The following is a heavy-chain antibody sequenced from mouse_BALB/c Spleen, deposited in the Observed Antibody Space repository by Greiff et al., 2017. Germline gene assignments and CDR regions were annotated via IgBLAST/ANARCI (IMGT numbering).Heavy chain of an antibody. CDR2: INPSNGGT. CDR3: TRGDYRFYAMDY. CDR1: GYTFTSYY. D-gene: IGHD2-14*01. V-gene: IGHV1S81*02. Sequence: QVQLKQSGAELVKPGASVKLSCKASGYTFTSYYMYWVKQRPGQGLEWIGEINPSNGGTNFNEKFKSKATLTVDKSSSTAYMQLSSLTSEDSAVYYCTRGDYRFYAMDYWGQGTSVTVSS. J-gene: IGHJ4*01.